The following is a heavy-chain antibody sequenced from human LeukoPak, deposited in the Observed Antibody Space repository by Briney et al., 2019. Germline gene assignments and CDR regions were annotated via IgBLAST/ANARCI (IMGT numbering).Heavy chain of an antibody. J-gene: IGHJ4*02. Sequence: GGSLRLSCAAPGFTFSSYGMHWVRQAPGKGLEWVAVISYDGSNKYYADSVKGRLTISRDNSKNTLYLQMNSLRVEDTAVYYFAPEGDGYILFDYWGQGTLVTVSS. D-gene: IGHD5-24*01. V-gene: IGHV3-30*03. CDR3: APEGDGYILFDY. CDR1: GFTFSSYG. CDR2: ISYDGSNK.